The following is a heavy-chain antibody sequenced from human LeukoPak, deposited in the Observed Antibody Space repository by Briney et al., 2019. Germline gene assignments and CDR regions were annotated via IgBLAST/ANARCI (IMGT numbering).Heavy chain of an antibody. J-gene: IGHJ4*02. CDR2: RYPDGSAS. Sequence: GESLKISCKASGYTFNNYWIGWVRQVPGRGLEWMGMRYPDGSASTYHPSFEGRVTISADQSVTTAYLKWNSLKASDTALYYCVRQGLQSGTYPAYWGPGTLVTVSS. CDR3: VRQGLQSGTYPAY. CDR1: GYTFNNYW. D-gene: IGHD1-26*01. V-gene: IGHV5-51*01.